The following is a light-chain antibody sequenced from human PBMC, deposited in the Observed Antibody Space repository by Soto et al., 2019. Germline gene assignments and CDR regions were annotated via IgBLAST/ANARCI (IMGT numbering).Light chain of an antibody. J-gene: IGLJ1*01. CDR2: DVT. CDR3: CSYAGSYIYV. CDR1: SSDVGGYNH. V-gene: IGLV2-11*01. Sequence: QSVLTQPRSVSGSPGQSVTISCTGTSSDVGGYNHVSWYQQHPDKAPKVMIYDVTKRPSGVPDRFSGSKSGNTASLTISGLQAEDEADYYCCSYAGSYIYVFGTGTKVTVL.